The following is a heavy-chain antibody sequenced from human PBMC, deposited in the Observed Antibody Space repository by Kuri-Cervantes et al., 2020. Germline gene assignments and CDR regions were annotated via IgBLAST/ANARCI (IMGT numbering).Heavy chain of an antibody. J-gene: IGHJ2*01. CDR1: GYSFTSFW. CDR3: ARRFAPDVGVQGGDSWHFDR. CDR2: VYPGDSDT. Sequence: KVSCKGIGYSFTSFWIGWVRQIPGKGLEWMGIVYPGDSDTRYSPSLQGQVTISADKSISTAYLQWSSLKASDTAMYYCARRFAPDVGVQGGDSWHFDRWGRGTLVTVSS. V-gene: IGHV5-51*01. D-gene: IGHD2-21*02.